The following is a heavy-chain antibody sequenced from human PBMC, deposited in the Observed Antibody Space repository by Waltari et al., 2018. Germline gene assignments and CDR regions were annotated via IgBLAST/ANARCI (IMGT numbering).Heavy chain of an antibody. CDR3: ARFSVVGVRGVIG. Sequence: EVQLVESGGGLMQPAGSLRLSCAAAGSTVSGDSIRGVTQAPGKGLEWVSVIYSGGSTYYADSVKGRFTISRDNSKNTLYLQMNSLRAEDTAVYYCARFSVVGVRGVIGWGQGTLVTVSS. CDR2: IYSGGST. J-gene: IGHJ4*02. D-gene: IGHD3-10*01. V-gene: IGHV3-53*01. CDR1: GSTVSGDS.